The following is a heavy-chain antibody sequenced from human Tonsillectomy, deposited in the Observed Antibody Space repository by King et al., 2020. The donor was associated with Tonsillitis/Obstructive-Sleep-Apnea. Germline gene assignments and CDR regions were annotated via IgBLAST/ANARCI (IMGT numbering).Heavy chain of an antibody. J-gene: IGHJ3*02. V-gene: IGHV5-51*01. CDR2: IYPGDSDT. Sequence: QLVQSGPEVKKPGESLKISCQSSGYGFTTFWIGWVRQMPGKGLEWMGIIYPGDSDTTYGPSFQGQATMSVDKSINTAYLQWSSLKAPDTAIYYWARHGSGGSWGGFDIWGQGTVVTVSS. D-gene: IGHD2-15*01. CDR3: ARHGSGGSWGGFDI. CDR1: GYGFTTFW.